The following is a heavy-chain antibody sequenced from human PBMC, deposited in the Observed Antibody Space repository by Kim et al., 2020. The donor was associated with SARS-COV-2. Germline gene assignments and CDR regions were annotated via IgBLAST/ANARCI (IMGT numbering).Heavy chain of an antibody. V-gene: IGHV1-46*01. D-gene: IGHD3-3*01. CDR3: ARSLYYDFWSGYRNTQDV. CDR1: GYTFTSYY. Sequence: ASVKVSCKASGYTFTSYYMHWVRQAPGQGLEWMGIINPSGGSTSYAQKFQGRVTMTRDTSTSTVYMELSSLRSEDTAVYYCARSLYYDFWSGYRNTQDVWGKGTTVTVSS. CDR2: INPSGGST. J-gene: IGHJ6*04.